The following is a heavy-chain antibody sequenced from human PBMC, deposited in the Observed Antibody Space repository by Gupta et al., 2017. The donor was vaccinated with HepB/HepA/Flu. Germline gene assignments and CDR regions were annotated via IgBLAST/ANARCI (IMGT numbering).Heavy chain of an antibody. J-gene: IGHJ6*02. CDR3: ARARRDGYNYEIVGYYYYGMDV. Sequence: QVQLPESGPGLVKPSETLSIPCTGSGGPISSYYGSWIRRPPGTGMEWIGYIYYSGSNNYNPSLKSRFTISVDTTKNQFSLKLSSVTAADTAVYYCARARRDGYNYEIVGYYYYGMDVWGQGTTVTVSS. V-gene: IGHV4-59*01. D-gene: IGHD5-24*01. CDR2: IYYSGSN. CDR1: GGPISSYY.